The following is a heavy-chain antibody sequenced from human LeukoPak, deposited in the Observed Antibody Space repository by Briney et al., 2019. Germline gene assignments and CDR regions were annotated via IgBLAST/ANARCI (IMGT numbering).Heavy chain of an antibody. CDR2: ISSGSSYI. CDR3: ARDPPRHHSSSTYNPGIY. D-gene: IGHD6-13*01. Sequence: PGGSLRLSCAASGFTFSSYRMNWVRQAPGKGLEWVSSISSGSSYIYYADSVKGRFTISRDNAKNSLYLQMNSLRAEGTAVYYCARDPPRHHSSSTYNPGIYWGQGTLVTVSS. CDR1: GFTFSSYR. J-gene: IGHJ4*02. V-gene: IGHV3-21*04.